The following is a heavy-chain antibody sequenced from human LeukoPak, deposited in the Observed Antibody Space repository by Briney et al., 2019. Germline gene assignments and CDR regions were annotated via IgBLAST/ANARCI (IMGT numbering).Heavy chain of an antibody. Sequence: SETLSLTCAVYGGSFSGYYWSWIRQPPGKGLEWIGEINHSGSTNYNPSLKSRATISVDTSKNRFSLKLSSVTAADTAVYYCARLAVPKYQLLYYFDYWGQGTLVTVSS. CDR1: GGSFSGYY. CDR2: INHSGST. J-gene: IGHJ4*02. V-gene: IGHV4-34*01. D-gene: IGHD2-2*01. CDR3: ARLAVPKYQLLYYFDY.